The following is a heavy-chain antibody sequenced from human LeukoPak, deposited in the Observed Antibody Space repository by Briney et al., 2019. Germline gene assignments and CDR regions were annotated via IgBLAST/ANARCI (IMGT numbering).Heavy chain of an antibody. J-gene: IGHJ4*02. CDR3: ATQRTDYGDY. V-gene: IGHV4-34*01. CDR2: INHSGST. D-gene: IGHD1-1*01. CDR1: GGSFSGYY. Sequence: SETLSLTCAVYGGSFSGYYWSWIRQPPGKGLEWIGEINHSGSTNYNPSLKSRVTISGDTSKNQFSLKLSSVTAADTAVYYCATQRTDYGDYWGQGTLVTVSS.